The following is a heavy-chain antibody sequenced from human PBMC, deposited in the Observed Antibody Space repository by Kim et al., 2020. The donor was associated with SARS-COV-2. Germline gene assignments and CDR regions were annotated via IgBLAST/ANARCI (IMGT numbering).Heavy chain of an antibody. J-gene: IGHJ4*02. CDR2: INGDGSTT. V-gene: IGHV3-74*01. CDR3: ARTGY. CDR1: GFTFSSYW. Sequence: GGSLRLSCAASGFTFSSYWMNWVRQAPGKGLVWVSHINGDGSTTSYADSVKGRFTISRDNAKNTLYLQMNSLRAEDTAVYYCARTGYWGQGTLVTVSS.